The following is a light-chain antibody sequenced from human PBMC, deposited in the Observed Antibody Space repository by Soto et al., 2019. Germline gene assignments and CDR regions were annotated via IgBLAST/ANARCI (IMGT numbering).Light chain of an antibody. CDR3: QKYDGVPQ. V-gene: IGKV1-33*01. CDR1: QDITNH. CDR2: DAS. Sequence: DIQMTQSPSSLSASVGGTVTITCQASQDITNHLNWYQHKPGKAPNLLIYDASHLETGVPSRFTGSGSGTYFTLTISSLQSEDIATHYCQKYDGVPQFGPGTRVDF. J-gene: IGKJ3*01.